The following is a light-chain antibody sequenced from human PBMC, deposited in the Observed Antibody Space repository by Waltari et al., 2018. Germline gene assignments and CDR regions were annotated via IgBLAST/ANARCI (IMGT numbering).Light chain of an antibody. CDR2: GNN. CDR1: SPNIGAGHD. V-gene: IGLV1-40*01. J-gene: IGLJ3*02. CDR3: QSFDIRLSGGVV. Sequence: QSVLTQPPSMSGAPGQRVPIPCTGSSPNIGAGHDVHWYQVFPGTPPKLLSYGNNNRPSGVPDRFSGSKSDTSASLAIGGLQAEDEADYYCQSFDIRLSGGVVFGGGTKVTVL.